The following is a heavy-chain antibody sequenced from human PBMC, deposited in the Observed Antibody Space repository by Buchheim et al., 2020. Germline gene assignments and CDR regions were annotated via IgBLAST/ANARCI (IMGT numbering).Heavy chain of an antibody. CDR3: VKEGGSPGVGGMDV. J-gene: IGHJ6*02. CDR1: GLTFSSY. Sequence: QVHLVESGGGVVQPGRSLRLSCAASGLTFSSYHWVRQAPGKGLEWGAGISYGESTKYYADSVKGRFTIPRDNSKHTLYTQMNSLRAEDTAVYYCVKEGGSPGVGGMDVWGQGTT. CDR2: ISYGESTK. V-gene: IGHV3-30*18. D-gene: IGHD1-26*01.